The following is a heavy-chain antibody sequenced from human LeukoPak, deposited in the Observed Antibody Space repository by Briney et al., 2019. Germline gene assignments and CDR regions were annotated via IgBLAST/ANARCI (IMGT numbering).Heavy chain of an antibody. V-gene: IGHV4-34*01. Sequence: SETLSLTCAVYGGSFSGYYWSWIRQPPGKGLEWIGEINHSGSTNYNPSLKSRVTMSVDTSKNQFSLKLSSVTAADTAVYYCARDNSSSINSGYDLDWFDPWGQGTLVTVSS. D-gene: IGHD5-12*01. J-gene: IGHJ5*02. CDR3: ARDNSSSINSGYDLDWFDP. CDR1: GGSFSGYY. CDR2: INHSGST.